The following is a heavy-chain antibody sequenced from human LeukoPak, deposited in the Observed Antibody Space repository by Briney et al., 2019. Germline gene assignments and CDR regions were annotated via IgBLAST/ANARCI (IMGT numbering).Heavy chain of an antibody. Sequence: PGGSLRLSCAASGFTFSSYAMSWVRQAPGKGLEWVSAISGSGGSTYYADSVKGRFTISRDNSKNTLYLQMNSLRAEDTAVYYCARDWGGIYYFASGGQGTLVTVSS. CDR3: ARDWGGIYYFAS. CDR1: GFTFSSYA. V-gene: IGHV3-23*01. J-gene: IGHJ4*02. D-gene: IGHD7-27*01. CDR2: ISGSGGST.